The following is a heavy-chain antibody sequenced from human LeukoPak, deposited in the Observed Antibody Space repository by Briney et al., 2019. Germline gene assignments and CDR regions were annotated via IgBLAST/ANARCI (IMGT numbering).Heavy chain of an antibody. CDR2: ISYDGSNK. CDR3: AKEVVATMDY. J-gene: IGHJ4*02. Sequence: PGRSLRLSCAASGFTFSSYGMHWVRQAPGKGLEWVAVISYDGSNKYYADSVKGRFTISRDNSKNTLYLQINSLRAEDTAVYYCAKEVVATMDYWGQGTLVTVSS. CDR1: GFTFSSYG. D-gene: IGHD5-12*01. V-gene: IGHV3-30*18.